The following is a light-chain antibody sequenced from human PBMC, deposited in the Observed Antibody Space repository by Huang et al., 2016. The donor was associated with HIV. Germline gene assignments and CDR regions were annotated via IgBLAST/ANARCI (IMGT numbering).Light chain of an antibody. J-gene: IGKJ2*01. CDR1: QSVTTNY. CDR2: GAS. CDR3: QQYGGSPRT. V-gene: IGKV3-20*01. Sequence: EIVLTQSPGTLSLSSGERATLSCRASQSVTTNYLAWYKQKPGQAPRLVIYGASSRATGIPDRFSGSGSGTDFTLTISRLEPDDFVVYYCQQYGGSPRTFGQGTKLEIK.